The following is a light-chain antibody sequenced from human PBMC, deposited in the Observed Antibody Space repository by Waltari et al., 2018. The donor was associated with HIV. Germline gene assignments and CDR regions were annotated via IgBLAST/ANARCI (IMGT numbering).Light chain of an antibody. Sequence: QSVLTQSPSASGTPGQRVTISCSGSSSNIGSNDVHWYQHLPGTAPKLLIYRNNQRPSGVPDRFSGSKSGTSVSLAISGLRSEDEADYYCVAWDDSLSGPVFGVGTKLTVL. J-gene: IGLJ3*02. V-gene: IGLV1-47*01. CDR3: VAWDDSLSGPV. CDR2: RNN. CDR1: SSNIGSND.